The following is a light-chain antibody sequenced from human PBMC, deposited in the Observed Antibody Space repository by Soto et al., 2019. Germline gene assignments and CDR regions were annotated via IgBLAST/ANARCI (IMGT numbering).Light chain of an antibody. Sequence: EIVMKQSPATLSVSTGERATLSCRASHSDSSNLAWYQQKPGQAPRLLIYGASTRVTGIPARFSGSGSGTEFTFNISRLQSEDCADYYCGQYNTWCQMLGHGTKVEIK. CDR3: GQYNTWCQM. J-gene: IGKJ1*01. V-gene: IGKV3-15*01. CDR1: HSDSSN. CDR2: GAS.